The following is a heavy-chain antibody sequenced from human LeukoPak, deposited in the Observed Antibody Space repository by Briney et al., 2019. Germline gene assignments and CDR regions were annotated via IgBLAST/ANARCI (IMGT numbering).Heavy chain of an antibody. J-gene: IGHJ4*02. CDR1: GFTFSSYS. V-gene: IGHV3-21*01. D-gene: IGHD6-6*01. CDR2: ISSSSSYI. CDR3: ASEPYEYSSSEVFW. Sequence: GGSLRLSCAASGFTFSSYSMTWVRQAPGKGLEWVSSISSSSSYIYYADSVKGRFTISRDNAKNSLYLQMNSLSVEDTAVYYCASEPYEYSSSEVFWWGQGTLVTVSS.